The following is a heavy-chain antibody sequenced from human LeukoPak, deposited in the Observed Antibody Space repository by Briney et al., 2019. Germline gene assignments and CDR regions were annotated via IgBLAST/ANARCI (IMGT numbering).Heavy chain of an antibody. CDR1: GFTFSTYW. CDR2: IKPDGSEK. Sequence: GWSLRLYCAASGFTFSTYWMSWVRQPPGEGLQWVASIKPDGSEKYNVASVTGRFSISRDNAKSSLYLQMNSLRTEDKAVYFCARVYCSGGGCYSYFDYWGQGTLVTVSS. J-gene: IGHJ4*02. D-gene: IGHD2-15*01. CDR3: ARVYCSGGGCYSYFDY. V-gene: IGHV3-7*04.